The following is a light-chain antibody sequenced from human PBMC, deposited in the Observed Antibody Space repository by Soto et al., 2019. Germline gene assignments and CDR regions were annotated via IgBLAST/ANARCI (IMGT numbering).Light chain of an antibody. CDR3: SSFAVSNNLKV. J-gene: IGLJ1*01. CDR1: SSDIGGYNY. CDR2: EVS. V-gene: IGLV2-8*01. Sequence: QSALTQPPSASGSPGQSVTISCTGTSSDIGGYNYVSWYQQHSGKAPKLMIYEVSKRPSGVPDRFSGSKSGNTASLTVSGLQAEDEADYYCSSFAVSNNLKVFGTGTKLTVL.